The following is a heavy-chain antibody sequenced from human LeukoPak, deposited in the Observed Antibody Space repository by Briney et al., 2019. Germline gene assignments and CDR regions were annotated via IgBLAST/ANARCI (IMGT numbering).Heavy chain of an antibody. V-gene: IGHV1-69*13. CDR3: ATEIRGIVGAYFDY. CDR2: IIPIFGTA. D-gene: IGHD1-26*01. CDR1: GGTFSSYA. Sequence: SVKVSCKASGGTFSSYAISWVRQAPGQGLEWMGGIIPIFGTANYAQKFQGRVTITADESTSTAYMELSSLRSEDTAVYYCATEIRGIVGAYFDYWGQGTLVTVSS. J-gene: IGHJ4*02.